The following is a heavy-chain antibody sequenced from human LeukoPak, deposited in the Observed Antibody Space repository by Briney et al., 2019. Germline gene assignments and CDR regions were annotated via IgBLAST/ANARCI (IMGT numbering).Heavy chain of an antibody. Sequence: GGSLRLSCAASGFTFSSYAISWVRQAPGQGLEWMGRIIPILGIANYAQKFQGRVTITADKSTSTAYMELSSLRSEDTAVYYCARGSVVALSDYWGQGTLVTVSS. CDR3: ARGSVVALSDY. CDR2: IIPILGIA. D-gene: IGHD2-15*01. J-gene: IGHJ4*02. V-gene: IGHV1-69*04. CDR1: GFTFSSYA.